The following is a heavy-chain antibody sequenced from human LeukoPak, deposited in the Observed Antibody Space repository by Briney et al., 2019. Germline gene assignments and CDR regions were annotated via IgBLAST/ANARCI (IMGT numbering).Heavy chain of an antibody. CDR3: ARDPRDCSSTSCGYLDY. Sequence: GGSLRLPCAVSGFTFSSYAMHWVSQAPAKGLEWVAVISYDGSSKYYADSVKGRFTISRDNSKNTLYLQMNSLRAEDTAVYYCARDPRDCSSTSCGYLDYWGQGTLVTVSS. D-gene: IGHD2-2*01. CDR1: GFTFSSYA. CDR2: ISYDGSSK. V-gene: IGHV3-30*04. J-gene: IGHJ4*02.